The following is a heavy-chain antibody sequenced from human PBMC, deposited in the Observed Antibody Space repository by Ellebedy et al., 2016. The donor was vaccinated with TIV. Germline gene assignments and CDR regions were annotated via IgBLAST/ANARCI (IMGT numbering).Heavy chain of an antibody. Sequence: GGSLRLSXAASGFTFSIYAMSWVRQAPGKGLEWVSAVSASGGDTFYGDSVKGRFTISRDNSKNTLYLQMNSLRAEDTAVYYCANQKYSSSSWYGFDYWGQGTLVTVSS. V-gene: IGHV3-23*01. CDR1: GFTFSIYA. D-gene: IGHD6-13*01. CDR3: ANQKYSSSSWYGFDY. J-gene: IGHJ4*02. CDR2: VSASGGDT.